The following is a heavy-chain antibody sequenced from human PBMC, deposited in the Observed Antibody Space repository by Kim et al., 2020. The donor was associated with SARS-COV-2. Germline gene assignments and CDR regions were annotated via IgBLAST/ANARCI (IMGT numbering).Heavy chain of an antibody. D-gene: IGHD6-19*01. J-gene: IGHJ6*02. CDR3: AREDSGWNYYYYGMDV. V-gene: IGHV1-2*02. Sequence: KFQGRVTMTRDTSISTAYMELSRLRSDDTAVYYCAREDSGWNYYYYGMDVWGQGTTVTVSS.